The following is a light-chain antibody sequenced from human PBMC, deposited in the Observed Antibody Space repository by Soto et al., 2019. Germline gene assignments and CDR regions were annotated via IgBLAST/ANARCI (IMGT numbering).Light chain of an antibody. V-gene: IGLV1-44*01. J-gene: IGLJ3*02. CDR3: AAWDDSLSGWV. CDR1: SSNIGSHT. CDR2: RNN. Sequence: QSVLTQPPSASGTPGQRVTISCSGSSSNIGSHTVNWYQQFPGTTPKLLIYRNNQRPSGVPDRFSGSKSGTSASLAISGLPSEDEADYYCAAWDDSLSGWVFGGGTKLTVL.